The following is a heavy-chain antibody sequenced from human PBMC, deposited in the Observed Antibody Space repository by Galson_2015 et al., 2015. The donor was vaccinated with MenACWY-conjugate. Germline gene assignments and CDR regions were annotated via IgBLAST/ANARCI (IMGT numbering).Heavy chain of an antibody. D-gene: IGHD3-9*01. J-gene: IGHJ4*02. V-gene: IGHV4-4*02. CDR3: ATQSAFDQVY. CDR1: GASLISTKW. Sequence: ETLSLTCAVSGASLISTKWWSWVRQPPGKGLEWIADTHHSGRTNYNPSLKGRVIISVDKPKNQFSLDLYSVTAADTAVYYCATQSAFDQVYWGQGTLVSVSS. CDR2: THHSGRT.